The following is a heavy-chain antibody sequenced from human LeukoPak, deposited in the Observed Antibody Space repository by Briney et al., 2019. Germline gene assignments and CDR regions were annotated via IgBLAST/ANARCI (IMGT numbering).Heavy chain of an antibody. J-gene: IGHJ4*02. CDR3: ARLSSGSHPNFDY. V-gene: IGHV4-39*01. CDR1: GGSISSSSYY. D-gene: IGHD3-22*01. CDR2: IYYSGST. Sequence: SETLSLTCTVSGGSISSSSYYWGWIRQPPGKGLEWIGSIYYSGSTYYNPSLKSRVTISVDTSKNQFSLKLRSVTAADTAVYYCARLSSGSHPNFDYWGQGTLVTVSS.